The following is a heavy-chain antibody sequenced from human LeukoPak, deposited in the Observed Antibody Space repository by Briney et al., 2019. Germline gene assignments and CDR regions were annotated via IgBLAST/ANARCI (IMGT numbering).Heavy chain of an antibody. CDR3: ARGGTNPPWYYYYYYGMDV. CDR1: GGSIYSSDYY. J-gene: IGHJ6*02. Sequence: SETLSLTCTVSGGSIYSSDYYWGWIRQAPGKGLEWIGSIYYSGSTYYNPSLKSRVTISVDTSKNQFSLKLSSVTAADTAVYYCARGGTNPPWYYYYYYGMDVWGQGTTVTVSS. V-gene: IGHV4-39*07. CDR2: IYYSGST. D-gene: IGHD1-1*01.